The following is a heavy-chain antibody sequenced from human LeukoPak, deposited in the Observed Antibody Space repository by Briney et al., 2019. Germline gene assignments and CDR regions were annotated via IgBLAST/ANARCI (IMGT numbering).Heavy chain of an antibody. CDR3: ARDRELGWFDP. D-gene: IGHD3-10*01. CDR1: GDTFSSYA. Sequence: SVKVSCKASGDTFSSYAISWVRQAPGQGLEWMGGIIPIFGTANYAQKFQGRVTITADESTSTAYMELSSLRSEDTAVYYCARDRELGWFDPWGQGTLVTVSS. CDR2: IIPIFGTA. V-gene: IGHV1-69*01. J-gene: IGHJ5*02.